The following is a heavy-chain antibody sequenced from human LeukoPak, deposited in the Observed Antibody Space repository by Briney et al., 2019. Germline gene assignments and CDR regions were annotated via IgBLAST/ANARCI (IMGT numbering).Heavy chain of an antibody. J-gene: IGHJ3*02. CDR2: IYYSGNT. CDR3: ARDSSGLDAFDI. V-gene: IGHV4-59*01. CDR1: GGSMTTYY. Sequence: SETLSLTCTVSGGSMTTYYWSWIRQPPGKGLEWIGYIYYSGNTNYNPSLNSRVTISLDTSKNQFSLKLSSVTAADTAVYYCARDSSGLDAFDIWGQGTMVTVSS.